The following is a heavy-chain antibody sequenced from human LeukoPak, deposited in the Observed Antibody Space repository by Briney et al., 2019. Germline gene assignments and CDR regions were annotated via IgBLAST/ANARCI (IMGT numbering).Heavy chain of an antibody. Sequence: PGGSLRLSCAASGFTFSSYAMSWVRQAPGKGLEWVSTLSGNGINTYYADSVKGRFTISRDNAKNSLYLQMNSLRAEDTAVYYCARDYGSGSYARDDAFDIWGQGTMVTVSS. J-gene: IGHJ3*02. CDR2: LSGNGINT. D-gene: IGHD3-10*01. CDR3: ARDYGSGSYARDDAFDI. V-gene: IGHV3-23*01. CDR1: GFTFSSYA.